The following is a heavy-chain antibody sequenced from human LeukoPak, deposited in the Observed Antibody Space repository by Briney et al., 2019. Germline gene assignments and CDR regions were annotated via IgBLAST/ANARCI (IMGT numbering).Heavy chain of an antibody. Sequence: PSETLSLTCDVYGGSFSGYYWSWIRQPLGKGLEWIGEINHSGSTNYNPSLKSRVTISVDTSKNQFSLKLSSVTAADTAVYYCARGVYPDYYDSSGYYYGSLAFDYWGQGTLVTVSP. CDR3: ARGVYPDYYDSSGYYYGSLAFDY. D-gene: IGHD3-22*01. CDR1: GGSFSGYY. J-gene: IGHJ4*02. CDR2: INHSGST. V-gene: IGHV4-34*01.